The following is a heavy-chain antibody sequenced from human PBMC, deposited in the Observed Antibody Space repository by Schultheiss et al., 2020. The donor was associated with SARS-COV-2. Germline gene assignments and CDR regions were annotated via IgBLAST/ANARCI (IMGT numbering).Heavy chain of an antibody. CDR3: AKEHLRVSVAED. CDR2: ISYDGSNK. J-gene: IGHJ4*02. CDR1: GFTFSSYG. D-gene: IGHD6-19*01. V-gene: IGHV3-30*18. Sequence: GGSLRLSCAASGFTFSSYGMHWVRQAPGKGLEWVAVISYDGSNKYYADSVKGRFTISRDNSKNTLYLQMNSLRAEDTAVYYCAKEHLRVSVAEDWGQGTLVTVSS.